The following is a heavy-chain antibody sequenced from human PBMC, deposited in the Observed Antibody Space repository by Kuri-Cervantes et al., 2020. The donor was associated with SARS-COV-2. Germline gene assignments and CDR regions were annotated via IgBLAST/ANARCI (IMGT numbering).Heavy chain of an antibody. CDR3: ARASGVGATLDHYYYYYMDV. CDR2: ISSTSSTI. J-gene: IGHJ6*03. CDR1: GFTSSSYS. V-gene: IGHV3-48*04. D-gene: IGHD1-26*01. Sequence: GGSLRLSCAASGFTSSSYSMNWVRQAPGKGLEWVSYISSTSSTIYYADSVKGRFTISRDNAKNSLYLQMNSLRAEDTAVYYCARASGVGATLDHYYYYYMDVWGKGTTVTVSS.